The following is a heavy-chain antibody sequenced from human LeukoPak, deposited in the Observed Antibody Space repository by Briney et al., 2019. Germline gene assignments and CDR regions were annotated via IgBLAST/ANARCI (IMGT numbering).Heavy chain of an antibody. J-gene: IGHJ6*02. CDR3: ARDRPIFSNLPI. CDR1: GFTVSNNY. D-gene: IGHD4-11*01. V-gene: IGHV3-66*01. Sequence: GGSLRLSCAASGFTVSNNYMSWVRQAPGKGLEWVSVIYSGGTTYYADSVKGRFTVSRDNSKSTVYLQMNSLRAEDTAVYYCARDRPIFSNLPIWGQGTTVTVSS. CDR2: IYSGGTT.